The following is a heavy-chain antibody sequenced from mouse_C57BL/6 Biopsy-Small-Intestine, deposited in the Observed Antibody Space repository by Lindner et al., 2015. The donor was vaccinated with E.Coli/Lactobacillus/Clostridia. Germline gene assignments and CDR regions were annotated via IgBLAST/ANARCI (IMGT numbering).Heavy chain of an antibody. CDR3: ARDPHDYGDYERFDY. CDR1: GYTFTGYY. Sequence: SVKVSCKASGYTFTGYYMHWVRQAPGQGLEWMGWINPNSGGTNYAQKFQGRVTMTRDTSISTAYMELSSLRSVDTAVYYCARDPHDYGDYERFDYWGQGTLVTVSS. V-gene: IGHV1-53*01. D-gene: IGHD2-13*01. CDR2: INPNSGGT. J-gene: IGHJ4*01.